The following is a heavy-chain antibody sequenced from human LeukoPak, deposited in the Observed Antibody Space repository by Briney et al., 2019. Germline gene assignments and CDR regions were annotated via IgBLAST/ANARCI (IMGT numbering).Heavy chain of an antibody. Sequence: GGSLRLSCAASGFTFSSYSMNWVRQAPGKGLEWVSSISSSSSYIYYADSVKGRFTISRDNAKNSLYLQMNSLRAEDTAVYYCARAECSSITCYASALEYWGQGTLVTVSS. J-gene: IGHJ4*02. V-gene: IGHV3-21*01. CDR3: ARAECSSITCYASALEY. CDR2: ISSSSSYI. D-gene: IGHD2-2*01. CDR1: GFTFSSYS.